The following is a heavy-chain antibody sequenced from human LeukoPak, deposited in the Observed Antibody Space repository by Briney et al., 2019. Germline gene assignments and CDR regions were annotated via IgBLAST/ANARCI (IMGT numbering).Heavy chain of an antibody. CDR2: IYSGGST. D-gene: IGHD2-2*01. V-gene: IGHV3-53*01. CDR3: ARRGYCSSTSCYNEDY. CDR1: GFTVSSNY. J-gene: IGHJ4*02. Sequence: PGGSLRLSCAASGFTVSSNYMSWVRQAPGKGLEWVSVIYSGGSTYYADSVKGRSTISRDNSKNTLYLQMNSLRAEDTAVYYCARRGYCSSTSCYNEDYWGQGTLVTVSS.